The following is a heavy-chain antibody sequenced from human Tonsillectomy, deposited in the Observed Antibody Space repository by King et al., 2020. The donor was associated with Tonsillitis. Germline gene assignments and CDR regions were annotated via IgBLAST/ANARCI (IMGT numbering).Heavy chain of an antibody. CDR3: ARAGIFGVALLKGFDY. CDR2: ITWNGGST. J-gene: IGHJ4*02. D-gene: IGHD3-3*01. CDR1: GFIFDDYA. V-gene: IGHV3-20*01. Sequence: VQLVESGGGVVRPGGSLRLSCAASGFIFDDYAMNWVRQVPGKGLEWVAAITWNGGSTGYADSLKGRFSISRDNAKNSLFLQMNSLRGEDTALYHCARAGIFGVALLKGFDYWGQGILVTVSS.